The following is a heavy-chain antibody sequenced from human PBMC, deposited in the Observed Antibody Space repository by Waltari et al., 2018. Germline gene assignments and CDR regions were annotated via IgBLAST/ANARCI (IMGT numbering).Heavy chain of an antibody. D-gene: IGHD3-16*02. Sequence: QVQLVESGVGVVQPGKSLRLSCAASGFPFRHYAMHWVRQAPGKGLEWVAVISYDGDNKFYVESVQGRFTISRDNSKNTLYLQMNSLRAEDTAVYSCARDEVGGFIAGVDYWGQGTLVTVSS. V-gene: IGHV3-30*04. CDR2: ISYDGDNK. J-gene: IGHJ4*02. CDR3: ARDEVGGFIAGVDY. CDR1: GFPFRHYA.